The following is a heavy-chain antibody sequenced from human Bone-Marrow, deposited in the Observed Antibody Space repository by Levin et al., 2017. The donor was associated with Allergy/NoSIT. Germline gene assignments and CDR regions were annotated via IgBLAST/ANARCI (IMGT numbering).Heavy chain of an antibody. V-gene: IGHV5-51*01. D-gene: IGHD3-22*01. CDR2: IYPSDSDT. Sequence: GASVKVSCKGSGYNFTYYWIGWVRQMPGKGLEWMGIIYPSDSDTRYSPSFQGQVSISADKSFSTAYLVWISLMTSDTAVYYCVRHFDSGGHYSYWYFDLWGRGTLVTVSS. CDR1: GYNFTYYW. CDR3: VRHFDSGGHYSYWYFDL. J-gene: IGHJ2*01.